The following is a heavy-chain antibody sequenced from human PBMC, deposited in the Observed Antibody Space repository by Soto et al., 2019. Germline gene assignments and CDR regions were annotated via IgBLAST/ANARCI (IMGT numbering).Heavy chain of an antibody. D-gene: IGHD5-12*01. CDR1: GFTFSSYG. J-gene: IGHJ6*02. CDR3: VRAAGYSGNDYVYYYGMDV. Sequence: QVQLVESGGGVVQPGRSLRLSCAASGFTFSSYGMHWVRQAPGKVLEWVALVWYDGGNKYYADSVKGRFTISRDNSKNTLYRQMNSLRDEDTAVYYCVRAAGYSGNDYVYYYGMDVWGQGTTVTVSS. CDR2: VWYDGGNK. V-gene: IGHV3-33*08.